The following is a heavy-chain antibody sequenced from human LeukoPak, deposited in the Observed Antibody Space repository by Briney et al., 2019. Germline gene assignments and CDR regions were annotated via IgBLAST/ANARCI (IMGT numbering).Heavy chain of an antibody. D-gene: IGHD3-10*01. J-gene: IGHJ1*01. V-gene: IGHV3-30*18. CDR2: ISYDGSDK. CDR1: GFPFSSYR. CDR3: VKEHYFGSGSYPEH. Sequence: PGRSLRLSCAASGFPFSSYRMHWVRQAPGKGLEWVAVISYDGSDKYYADSVKGRFIISRDNSKNTLYLQMNSLRADDTAVYYCVKEHYFGSGSYPEHWGQGTLVTVSS.